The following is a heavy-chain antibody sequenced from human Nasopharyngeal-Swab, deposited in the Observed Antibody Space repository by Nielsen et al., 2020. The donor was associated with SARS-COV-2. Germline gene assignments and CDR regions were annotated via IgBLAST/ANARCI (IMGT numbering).Heavy chain of an antibody. CDR2: INPNSGNT. CDR1: GYTLTELS. D-gene: IGHD5-12*01. CDR3: ARVGIGYGFDY. Sequence: ASVKVSCKVSGYTLTELSMHWVRQAPGQGLEWMGWINPNSGNTGYAQKFQGRVTMTRSTSISTAYMELSSLRSEDTAVYYCARVGIGYGFDYWGQGTLVTVSS. J-gene: IGHJ4*02. V-gene: IGHV1-8*01.